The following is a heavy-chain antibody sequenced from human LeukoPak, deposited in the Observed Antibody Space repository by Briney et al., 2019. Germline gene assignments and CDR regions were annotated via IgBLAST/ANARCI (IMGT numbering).Heavy chain of an antibody. CDR3: AKEATADSSGYYPYFDY. Sequence: GGSLRLSCAASGFTFSSYAMSWVRQSPGKGLEWVANIKQDGSDKYYMDSVKGRFTVSRDNAKNSLYLQMNSLRAEDTALYYCAKEATADSSGYYPYFDYWGQGTLVTVSS. CDR1: GFTFSSYA. CDR2: IKQDGSDK. J-gene: IGHJ4*02. V-gene: IGHV3-7*03. D-gene: IGHD3-22*01.